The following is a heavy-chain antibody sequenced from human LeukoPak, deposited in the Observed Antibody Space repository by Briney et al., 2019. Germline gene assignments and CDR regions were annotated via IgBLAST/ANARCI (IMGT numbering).Heavy chain of an antibody. V-gene: IGHV1-2*06. Sequence: GASVKVSRKASGYTFTGYYMHWVRQAPGQGLEWMGRINPNSGGTNYAQKFQGRVTMTRDTSISTAYMELSRLRSDDTAVYYCARGRGNWGPRLFDYWGQGTLVTVSS. CDR3: ARGRGNWGPRLFDY. D-gene: IGHD7-27*01. CDR1: GYTFTGYY. CDR2: INPNSGGT. J-gene: IGHJ4*02.